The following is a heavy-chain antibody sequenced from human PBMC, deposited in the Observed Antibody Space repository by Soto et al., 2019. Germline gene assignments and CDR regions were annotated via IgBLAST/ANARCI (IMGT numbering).Heavy chain of an antibody. CDR1: GYTFTSYG. V-gene: IGHV1-18*01. CDR2: ISAYNGNT. J-gene: IGHJ4*02. D-gene: IGHD3-22*01. Sequence: ASVKVSCKASGYTFTSYGISWVRQAPGQGLEWMGWISAYNGNTNYAQKLQGRVTMTTDTSTSTAYMELRSLRSDDTAVYYCARILSQWFKMYYFDYWGQGTLVTVSS. CDR3: ARILSQWFKMYYFDY.